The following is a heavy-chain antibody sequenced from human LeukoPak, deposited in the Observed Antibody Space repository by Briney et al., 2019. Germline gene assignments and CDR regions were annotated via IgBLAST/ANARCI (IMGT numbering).Heavy chain of an antibody. V-gene: IGHV4-59*12. CDR1: GGSISSYY. J-gene: IGHJ6*03. CDR3: ARAARATMVRGVIIWDYYYYYMDV. CDR2: IYYSGST. Sequence: SETLSLTCTVSGGSISSYYWSWIRQPPGKGLEWIGYIYYSGSTNYNPSLKSRVTISVDTSKNQFSLKLSSVTAADTAVYYCARAARATMVRGVIIWDYYYYYMDVWGKGTTVTVSS. D-gene: IGHD3-10*01.